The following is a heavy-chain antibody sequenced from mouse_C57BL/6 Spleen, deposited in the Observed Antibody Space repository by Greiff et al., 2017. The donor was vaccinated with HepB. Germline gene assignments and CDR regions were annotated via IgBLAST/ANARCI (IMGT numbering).Heavy chain of an antibody. Sequence: VQLKESGPELVKPGASVKIPCKASGYTLTDYNMDWVKQSHGKSLEWIGDINPNNGGTIYNQKFKGKATLTVDKSSSTAYMKLRSLTSEDTAVYYCARRAYYSNFYYFDYWGQGTTLTVSS. CDR1: GYTLTDYN. V-gene: IGHV1-18*01. D-gene: IGHD2-5*01. J-gene: IGHJ2*01. CDR2: INPNNGGT. CDR3: ARRAYYSNFYYFDY.